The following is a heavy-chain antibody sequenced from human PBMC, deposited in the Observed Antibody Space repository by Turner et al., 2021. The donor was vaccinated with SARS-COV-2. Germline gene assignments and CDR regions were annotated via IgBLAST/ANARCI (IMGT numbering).Heavy chain of an antibody. Sequence: EVQLVESGGGLIQRGGSLRLSCAASGLTVSSNYMSWVRQAPGKGLEWVSVIYSGGSTYYADSVKGRFTISRDNSKNTLYLQMNSLRAEDTAVYYCAKLLWQLVSPAGDFDYWGQGTLVTVSS. CDR2: IYSGGST. D-gene: IGHD6-6*01. CDR3: AKLLWQLVSPAGDFDY. J-gene: IGHJ4*02. CDR1: GLTVSSNY. V-gene: IGHV3-66*03.